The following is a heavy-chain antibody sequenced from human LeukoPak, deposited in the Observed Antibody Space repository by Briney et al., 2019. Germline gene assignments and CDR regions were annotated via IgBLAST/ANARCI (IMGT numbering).Heavy chain of an antibody. J-gene: IGHJ4*02. CDR1: GYIFTDYY. CDR3: ARALDEGARFDY. CDR2: INPSGGST. V-gene: IGHV1-46*01. Sequence: ASVKVSCKASGYIFTDYYMHWVRQAPGQGLEWMGIINPSGGSTSYAQKFQGRVTMTRDTSTSTVYMELSSLRSEDTAVYYCARALDEGARFDYWGQGTLVTVSS.